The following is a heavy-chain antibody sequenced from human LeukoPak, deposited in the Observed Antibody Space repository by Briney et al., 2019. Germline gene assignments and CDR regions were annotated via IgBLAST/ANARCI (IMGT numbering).Heavy chain of an antibody. CDR3: ARGSGPGGY. Sequence: PSETLSLTCAVYGGSFSGYYWSWIRQSPGKGLEWIGEINHSGSTNYNPSLKSRVTISVDTSKNQFSLKLSSVTAVDTAVYYCARGSGPGGYWGQGTLVTVSS. CDR2: INHSGST. V-gene: IGHV4-34*01. J-gene: IGHJ4*02. D-gene: IGHD3-10*01. CDR1: GGSFSGYY.